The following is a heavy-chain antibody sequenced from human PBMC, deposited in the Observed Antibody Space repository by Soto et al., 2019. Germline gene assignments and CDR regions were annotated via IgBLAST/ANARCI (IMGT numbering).Heavy chain of an antibody. V-gene: IGHV4-34*01. Sequence: QVQLQQWGAGLLKPSETLSLTCAVYGGSFSGYYWSWIRQPPGKGLEWIGEINHSGSTNYNPSLKSRVTISVDTSKNQFSLKLSSVTAADTAVYYCARGRGGGHRLGGYYYYMDVWGKGTTVTVSS. D-gene: IGHD2-15*01. J-gene: IGHJ6*03. CDR1: GGSFSGYY. CDR2: INHSGST. CDR3: ARGRGGGHRLGGYYYYMDV.